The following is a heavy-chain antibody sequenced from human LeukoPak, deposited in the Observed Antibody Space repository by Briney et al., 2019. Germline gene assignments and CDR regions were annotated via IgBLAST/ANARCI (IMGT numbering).Heavy chain of an antibody. CDR1: GLTFSFYW. D-gene: IGHD4-17*01. J-gene: IGHJ5*02. CDR3: ARGNDYGGNSVLDP. CDR2: INSDGSIT. V-gene: IGHV3-74*01. Sequence: PGGSLRLSCAASGLTFSFYWMHWVRHAPGKGLVWVSRINSDGSITSYADSVKGRFTISRDNAKNTLYLQMNSLRAEDTAVYFCARGNDYGGNSVLDPWGQGTLVTVSS.